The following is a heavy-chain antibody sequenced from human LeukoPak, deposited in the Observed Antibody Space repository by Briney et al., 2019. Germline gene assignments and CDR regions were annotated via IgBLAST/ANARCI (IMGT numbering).Heavy chain of an antibody. CDR3: AKDANEFGDSYFDS. D-gene: IGHD3-10*01. Sequence: GGSLRLSREASGFTFSYFGMHWVRQAPGKGRGWEAVIWSDGSHKYYDDSVKGRFIVSRENSKNTLYLQMHSLRAADTSVYFCAKDANEFGDSYFDSWGQGTLVTVSS. J-gene: IGHJ5*01. CDR1: GFTFSYFG. V-gene: IGHV3-33*03. CDR2: IWSDGSHK.